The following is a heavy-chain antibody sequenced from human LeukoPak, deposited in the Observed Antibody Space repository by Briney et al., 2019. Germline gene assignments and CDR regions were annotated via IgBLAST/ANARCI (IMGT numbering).Heavy chain of an antibody. V-gene: IGHV1-2*02. Sequence: ASVKVSCKASGYTLTGCYVHWVRQAPGQGLEWMGWINPNSGGTNYAQKFQGRVTMTRDTSISTAYMELSRLRSDDTAVYYCARVVRGVISGWFDPWGQGTLVTVSS. D-gene: IGHD3-10*01. CDR1: GYTLTGCY. J-gene: IGHJ5*02. CDR2: INPNSGGT. CDR3: ARVVRGVISGWFDP.